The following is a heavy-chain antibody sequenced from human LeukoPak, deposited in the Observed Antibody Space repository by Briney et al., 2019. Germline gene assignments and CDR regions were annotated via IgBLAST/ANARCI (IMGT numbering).Heavy chain of an antibody. J-gene: IGHJ4*02. CDR1: GGSISSSTYY. D-gene: IGHD5-12*01. V-gene: IGHV4-39*01. CDR2: LYYSGGT. CDR3: ARQAISGYDPPPFDS. Sequence: PSETLSLTCTVSGGSISSSTYYWGWIRQPPGKGLEWIGNLYYSGGTYYNPSLKSRVTISVDTSKNQFSLKLSPVTAADTAVYYCARQAISGYDPPPFDSWGQGTLVTVSS.